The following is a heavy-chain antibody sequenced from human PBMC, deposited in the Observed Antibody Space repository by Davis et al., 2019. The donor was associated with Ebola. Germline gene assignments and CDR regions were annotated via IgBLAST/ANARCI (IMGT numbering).Heavy chain of an antibody. CDR2: INHSGST. Sequence: MPSETLSLTCAVYGGSFSGYYWSWIRKPPGKGLEWIGEINHSGSTNYNPSLKSRVTISVDTSTNQFALKLGSVSAADTAVYYCARGDFDWLRVGMDVWGQGTTVTVSS. V-gene: IGHV4-34*01. J-gene: IGHJ6*02. CDR1: GGSFSGYY. CDR3: ARGDFDWLRVGMDV. D-gene: IGHD3-9*01.